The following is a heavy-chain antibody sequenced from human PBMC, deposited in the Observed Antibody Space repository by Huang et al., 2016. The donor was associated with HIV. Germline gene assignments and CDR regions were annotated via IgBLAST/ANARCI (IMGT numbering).Heavy chain of an antibody. Sequence: QILLIESGGGVVQPGRSLRLSCAASGFTFSSYGMHWVRQAPGKVLGWVAVISDEEENKYYADSVRGRFTISRDNSKNTLYLQMNSLRIEDTAVYYCARGPIRFLAWLLNFDYWGQGALVTVSS. CDR1: GFTFSSYG. V-gene: IGHV3-30*03. CDR2: ISDEEENK. CDR3: ARGPIRFLAWLLNFDY. D-gene: IGHD3-3*01. J-gene: IGHJ4*02.